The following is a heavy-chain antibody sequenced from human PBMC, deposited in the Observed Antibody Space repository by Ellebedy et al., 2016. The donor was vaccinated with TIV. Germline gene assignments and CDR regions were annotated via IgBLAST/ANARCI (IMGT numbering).Heavy chain of an antibody. D-gene: IGHD6-13*01. J-gene: IGHJ4*02. Sequence: SETLSLTXAVYGGSFSGYYWSWIRQPPGKGLEWIGEINHSGSTNYNPSLKSRVTISVDTSKNQFSLKLSSVTAADTAVYYCARGLMVSAAATSGDYWGQGTLVTVSS. CDR3: ARGLMVSAAATSGDY. CDR1: GGSFSGYY. CDR2: INHSGST. V-gene: IGHV4-34*01.